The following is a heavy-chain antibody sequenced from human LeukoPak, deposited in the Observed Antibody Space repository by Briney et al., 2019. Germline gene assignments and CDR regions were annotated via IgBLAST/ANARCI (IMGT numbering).Heavy chain of an antibody. CDR2: INSDGSTT. CDR3: VPYGSAGFDP. J-gene: IGHJ5*02. CDR1: GLTFSSYW. D-gene: IGHD3-10*01. Sequence: GGSLRLSCAASGLTFSSYWMHWVRQAPGKGLVWVSRINSDGSTTNYADSVKGRFTISRNSAKNTLYLQMNSLRAEDTAVYYCVPYGSAGFDPWGQGTLVTVSS. V-gene: IGHV3-74*01.